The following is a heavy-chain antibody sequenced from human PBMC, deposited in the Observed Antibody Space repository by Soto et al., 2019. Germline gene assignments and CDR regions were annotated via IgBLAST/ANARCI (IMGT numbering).Heavy chain of an antibody. V-gene: IGHV3-9*01. D-gene: IGHD1-26*01. CDR1: GFTFDDYA. CDR3: AKEFRSGTGGVY. CDR2: ISWNSNII. Sequence: EVQLVESGGGLVQPGRSLRLSCAASGFTFDDYAMHWVRQAPGKGLEWVSGISWNSNIIGYADSVKGRFTISRDNAKNSLYLQMNSLRPEDTALYYCAKEFRSGTGGVYWGQGTLVTVSS. J-gene: IGHJ4*02.